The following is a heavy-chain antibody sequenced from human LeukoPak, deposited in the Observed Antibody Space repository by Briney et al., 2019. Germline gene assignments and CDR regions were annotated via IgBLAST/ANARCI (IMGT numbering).Heavy chain of an antibody. CDR2: IKSKTDGGTT. CDR1: GFSFSNAW. CDR3: TTADYGDYGAFDI. V-gene: IGHV3-15*01. D-gene: IGHD4-17*01. J-gene: IGHJ3*02. Sequence: GGSLRLSCAASGFSFSNAWMSWVRQAPGKGLEWVGRIKSKTDGGTTDYAGPVKGRFTISRDDSKNTLYLQMNSLKTEDTAVYYCTTADYGDYGAFDIWGQGTMVTVSS.